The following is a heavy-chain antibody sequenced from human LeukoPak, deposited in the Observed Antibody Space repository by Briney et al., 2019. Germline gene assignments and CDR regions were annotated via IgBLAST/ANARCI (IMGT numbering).Heavy chain of an antibody. CDR1: GGTFSSYA. CDR3: ASGALSELGELSSTPFDY. CDR2: IIPIFGTA. Sequence: SVKVSCKASGGTFSSYAISWVRQAPGQGLEWMGGIIPIFGTANYAQKFQGRVTITADGSTSTAYMELSSLRSEDTAVYYCASGALSELGELSSTPFDYWGQGTLVTVSS. J-gene: IGHJ4*02. V-gene: IGHV1-69*01. D-gene: IGHD3-16*02.